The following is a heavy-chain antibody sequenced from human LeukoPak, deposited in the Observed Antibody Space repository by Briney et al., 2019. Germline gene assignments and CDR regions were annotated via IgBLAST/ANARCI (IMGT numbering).Heavy chain of an antibody. D-gene: IGHD2-21*02. V-gene: IGHV3-33*06. CDR2: IWYDGSNK. CDR3: AKGEHIVVVTDFDY. J-gene: IGHJ4*02. CDR1: GFTFSSYG. Sequence: PGGSLRLSCAASGFTFSSYGMHWVRQAPGKGLEWVAVIWYDGSNKYYADSVKGRFTISRDNSKNTLYLQMNSLRAEDTAVYYCAKGEHIVVVTDFDYWGQGTLVTVSS.